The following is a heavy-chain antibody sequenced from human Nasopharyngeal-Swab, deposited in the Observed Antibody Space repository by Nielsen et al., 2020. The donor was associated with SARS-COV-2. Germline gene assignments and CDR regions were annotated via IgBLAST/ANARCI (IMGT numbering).Heavy chain of an antibody. J-gene: IGHJ5*02. CDR2: ISAYNSNT. V-gene: IGHV1-18*01. D-gene: IGHD2-15*01. CDR1: GYTFTSYG. CDR3: AREGGWVVVAATGGWFDP. Sequence: ASVKVSCKASGYTFTSYGISWVRQAPGQGLEWMGWISAYNSNTNYAQKLRGRVTMTTDTSTSTAYMELRSLRSDDTAVYYCAREGGWVVVAATGGWFDPWGQGTLVTVSS.